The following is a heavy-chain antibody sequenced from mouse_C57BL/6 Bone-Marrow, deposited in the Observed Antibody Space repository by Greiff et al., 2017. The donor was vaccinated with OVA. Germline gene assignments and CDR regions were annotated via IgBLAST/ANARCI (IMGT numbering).Heavy chain of an antibody. CDR3: TRGYSNYYAMDY. J-gene: IGHJ4*01. D-gene: IGHD2-5*01. CDR1: GYTFTDYE. CDR2: IDPETGGT. Sequence: VKLVESGAELVRPGASVTLSCKASGYTFTDYEMHWVKQTPVHGLAWIGAIDPETGGTAYNQKFKGKAILTADKSSSTAYMELRSLTSEDSAVYYCTRGYSNYYAMDYWGQGTSVTVSS. V-gene: IGHV1-15*01.